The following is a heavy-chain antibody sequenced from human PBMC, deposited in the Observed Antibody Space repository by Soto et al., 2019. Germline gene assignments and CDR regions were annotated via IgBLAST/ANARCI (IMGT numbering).Heavy chain of an antibody. D-gene: IGHD2-15*01. CDR1: GGSISSGGYF. CDR2: IYYSGST. CDR3: ARGVAI. J-gene: IGHJ3*02. V-gene: IGHV4-31*03. Sequence: QVQLQESGPGLVQPSQTLSLTCTVSGGSISSGGYFWSWIRQHPGKGLEWIGSIYYSGSTYCNPSLQSRIAISVDTSKNQSPLKLSSVPAADTAVYYCARGVAIWGQGTMVTVSS.